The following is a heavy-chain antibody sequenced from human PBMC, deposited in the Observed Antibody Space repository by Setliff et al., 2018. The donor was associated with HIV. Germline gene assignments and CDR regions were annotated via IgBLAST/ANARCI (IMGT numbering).Heavy chain of an antibody. Sequence: ETLSLTCVVYGGSFSGYYWSWIRQPPGKGLEWIGEINHSGSTNYNPSLKSRVTISVDTSKNQFSLKLSSVTAADTAVYYCNIYYYYYMDVWGKGTTVTVSS. CDR3: NIYYYYYMDV. V-gene: IGHV4-34*01. CDR1: GGSFSGYY. CDR2: INHSGST. J-gene: IGHJ6*03.